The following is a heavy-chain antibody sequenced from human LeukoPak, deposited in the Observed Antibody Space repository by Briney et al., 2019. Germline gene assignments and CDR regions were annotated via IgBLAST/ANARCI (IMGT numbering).Heavy chain of an antibody. CDR2: ISYDGSNK. CDR3: ARGGSSSFSWIDY. J-gene: IGHJ4*02. CDR1: GFIFSSYA. V-gene: IGHV3-30-3*01. Sequence: GGSLRLSCAASGFIFSSYAMHWVRQAPGKGLEWVAVISYDGSNKYYADSVKGRFTISRDNSKNTLYLQMNSLRAEDTAVYYCARGGSSSFSWIDYWGQGTLVTVSS. D-gene: IGHD6-13*01.